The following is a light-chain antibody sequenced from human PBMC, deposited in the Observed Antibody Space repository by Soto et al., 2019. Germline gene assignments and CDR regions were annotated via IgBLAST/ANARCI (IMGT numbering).Light chain of an antibody. CDR2: TAS. J-gene: IGKJ1*01. Sequence: DIQMTQSPSSLSASVGDRVTITCRASQGIGNYLAWYQQKPGKVPKLLIYTASTLQSGDPSRFSGSGSGTDFTLTIDSLQPEDVASYYCQKYNSVPWTFGQGTKVEIK. CDR3: QKYNSVPWT. CDR1: QGIGNY. V-gene: IGKV1-27*01.